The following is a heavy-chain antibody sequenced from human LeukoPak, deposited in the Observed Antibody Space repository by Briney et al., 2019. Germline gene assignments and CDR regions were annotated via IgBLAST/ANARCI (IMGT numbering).Heavy chain of an antibody. CDR2: VYHIGST. J-gene: IGHJ4*02. D-gene: IGHD2-21*02. CDR3: ARHGGGSDWYLYH. Sequence: PSETLSLTCIVSGGSLISYYWNWIRQPPGEGLGWVGYVYHIGSTNYNPSHKSRVTISVDTSTSQYSLKLSSVTAADTAVYYCARHGGGSDWYLYHWGQGTLVTVSS. CDR1: GGSLISYY. V-gene: IGHV4-59*08.